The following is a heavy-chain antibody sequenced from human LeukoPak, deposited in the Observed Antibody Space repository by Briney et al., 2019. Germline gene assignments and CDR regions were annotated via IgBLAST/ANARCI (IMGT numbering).Heavy chain of an antibody. J-gene: IGHJ4*02. CDR3: ARVADTAMVRDYFDY. CDR1: GFTFSSYA. D-gene: IGHD5-18*01. Sequence: QTGGSLRLSCAASGFTFSSYAMHWVRQAPGKGLEWVAVISYDGSNKYYADSVKGRFTISRDNSKNTLYLQMNSLRAEDTAVYYCARVADTAMVRDYFDYWGQGTLVTVSS. CDR2: ISYDGSNK. V-gene: IGHV3-30*04.